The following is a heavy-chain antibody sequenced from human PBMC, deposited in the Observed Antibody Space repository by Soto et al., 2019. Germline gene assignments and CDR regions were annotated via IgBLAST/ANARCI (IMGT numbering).Heavy chain of an antibody. CDR1: GGSFSGYY. CDR3: ARGPISYRAFDI. J-gene: IGHJ3*02. V-gene: IGHV4-34*01. D-gene: IGHD1-26*01. Sequence: QVQLQQWGAGLLKPSETLSLTCAVYGGSFSGYYWSWIRQPPGKGLEWIGEINHSGSTNYNPSLKSRVTISVDTSKNQFSLKLSSVTAADTAVYYCARGPISYRAFDIWGQGTNGHRLF. CDR2: INHSGST.